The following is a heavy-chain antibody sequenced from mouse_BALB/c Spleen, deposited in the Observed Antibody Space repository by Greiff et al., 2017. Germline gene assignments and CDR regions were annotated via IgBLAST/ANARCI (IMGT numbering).Heavy chain of an antibody. D-gene: IGHD4-1*01. V-gene: IGHV4-1*02. Sequence: EVKVIESGGGLVQPGGSLKLSCAASGFDFSRYWMSWVRQAPGKGLEWIGEINPDSSTINYTPSLKDKFIISRDNAKNTLYLQMSKVRSEDTALYYCARELGPFAYWGQGTLVTVSA. J-gene: IGHJ3*01. CDR2: INPDSSTI. CDR1: GFDFSRYW. CDR3: ARELGPFAY.